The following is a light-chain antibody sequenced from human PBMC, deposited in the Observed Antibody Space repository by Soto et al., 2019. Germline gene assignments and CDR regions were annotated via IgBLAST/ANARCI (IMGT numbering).Light chain of an antibody. V-gene: IGKV3-11*01. Sequence: EIVLTQSPATLSLSPGERATLSCRASQSVSSYLAWYQQTPGQAPRLLIYDASNRATGIPARFSGSGSGTDFTLTISSLEPEDFAVYYCQQRSNWPPTFGQGTRLEMK. CDR2: DAS. CDR3: QQRSNWPPT. J-gene: IGKJ5*01. CDR1: QSVSSY.